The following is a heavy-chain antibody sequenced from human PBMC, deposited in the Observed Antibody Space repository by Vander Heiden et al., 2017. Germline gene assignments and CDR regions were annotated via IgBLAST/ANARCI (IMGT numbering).Heavy chain of an antibody. Sequence: EVQLLESGGGLVQPGGSLRLSCAASGFTFSSYAMSWVRQAPGKGLEWVSAISGSGGSTYYADSVKGRVTISRDNSKNTLYRQMNSLRAEDTAVYDCAKAYWEGGYDSTGWYFDLWGRGTLVTVSS. J-gene: IGHJ2*01. CDR3: AKAYWEGGYDSTGWYFDL. D-gene: IGHD3-22*01. CDR2: ISGSGGST. V-gene: IGHV3-23*01. CDR1: GFTFSSYA.